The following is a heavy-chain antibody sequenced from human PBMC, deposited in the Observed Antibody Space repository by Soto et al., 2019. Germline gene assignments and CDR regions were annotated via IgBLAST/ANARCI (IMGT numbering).Heavy chain of an antibody. CDR1: GYSFTSYW. CDR2: IYPGDSDT. Sequence: GDSLKISCKGSGYSFTSYWIGWVRQMPGKGLEWMGIIYPGDSDTRYSPSFQGQVTISADKSISTAYLQWSSLKASDTAMYYCARTYDILTRRFGMDVWGQGTTVTVSS. V-gene: IGHV5-51*01. J-gene: IGHJ6*02. CDR3: ARTYDILTRRFGMDV. D-gene: IGHD3-9*01.